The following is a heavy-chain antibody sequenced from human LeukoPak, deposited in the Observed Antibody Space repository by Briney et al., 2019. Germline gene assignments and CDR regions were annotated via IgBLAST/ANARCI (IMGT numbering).Heavy chain of an antibody. V-gene: IGHV4-59*08. J-gene: IGHJ4*01. Sequence: SETLSLTCTVSGGSMISYYWTWVRQTPGKGLEWIGYMYDSVGIHYNPSLESRITISLDTSKNQFSLKLSSVTAADTAVYYCTKLARAPRDFDYWGQGTLVTVSS. CDR2: MYDSVGI. CDR1: GGSMISYY. CDR3: TKLARAPRDFDY. D-gene: IGHD2-8*01.